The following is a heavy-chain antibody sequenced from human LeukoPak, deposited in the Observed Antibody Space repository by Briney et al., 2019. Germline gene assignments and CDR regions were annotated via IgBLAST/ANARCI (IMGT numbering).Heavy chain of an antibody. CDR1: GGTFSSYA. J-gene: IGHJ4*02. V-gene: IGHV1-69*13. Sequence: SVKVSCKASGGTFSSYAISWVRQAPGQGLEWMGGIIPIFGTANYAQKFQGRVTITADESTSTAYMELSSLRSEGTAVYYCARDRCSGGSCSYDYWGQGTLVTVSS. CDR3: ARDRCSGGSCSYDY. CDR2: IIPIFGTA. D-gene: IGHD2-15*01.